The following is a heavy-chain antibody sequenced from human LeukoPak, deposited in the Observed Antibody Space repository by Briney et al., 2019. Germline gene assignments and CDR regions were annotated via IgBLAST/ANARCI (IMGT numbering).Heavy chain of an antibody. CDR1: GGSLTTGAYY. J-gene: IGHJ3*02. V-gene: IGHV4-31*03. D-gene: IGHD2-15*01. CDR3: ARAPGYCSGGSCYSGAFDI. CDR2: IYYSGST. Sequence: SQTLSLTCTVSGGSLTTGAYYWSWIRQHPGKGLEWIGYIYYSGSTYKNPSLKSRLTLSVDTSKNQFSLRLSSVTAADTAVYYCARAPGYCSGGSCYSGAFDIWGQGTIITVSS.